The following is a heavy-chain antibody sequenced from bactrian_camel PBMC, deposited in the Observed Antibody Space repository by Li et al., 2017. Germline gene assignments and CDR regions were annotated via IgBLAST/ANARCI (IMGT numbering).Heavy chain of an antibody. V-gene: IGHV3S54*01. D-gene: IGHD6*01. CDR1: GNNIRTYF. CDR2: MYTGPGMT. Sequence: HVQLVESGGGSVQAGGSLKLSCVASGNNIRTYFEGWFRQAPGKEREGVAAMYTGPGMTFYADSVKDRFTISQNTEKNTIYLQMNGLKPEDTAMYYCVADRSNGVLAVVAGTTGYYDMDSWGKGTQVTVS. J-gene: IGHJ7*01.